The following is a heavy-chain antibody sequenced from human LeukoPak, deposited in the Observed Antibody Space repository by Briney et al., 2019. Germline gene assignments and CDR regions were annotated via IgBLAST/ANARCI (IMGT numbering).Heavy chain of an antibody. J-gene: IGHJ5*02. D-gene: IGHD6-19*01. V-gene: IGHV3-33*01. CDR2: IWYDGSNK. CDR1: GLTFSSYG. CDR3: AREGAVAEEWNWFDP. Sequence: GGSLRLSCAASGLTFSSYGMPWVRQAPGKGLGWVAVIWYDGSNKYYADSVKGRFTISRDNSKNTLYLQMNSLRAEDTAVYYCAREGAVAEEWNWFDPWGQGTLVTVSS.